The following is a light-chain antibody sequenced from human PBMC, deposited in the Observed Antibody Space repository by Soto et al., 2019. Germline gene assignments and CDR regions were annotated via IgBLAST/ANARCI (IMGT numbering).Light chain of an antibody. CDR2: INSDGSH. CDR3: QTWGTGIHVV. Sequence: QPVLTQSPSASASLGASVKLTCTLSSGHSTYAIAWHQQQPEKGPRYLMKINSDGSHSKGDGIPDRFSGSSSGADRYLTISSLQSEDEADYYCQTWGTGIHVVFGGGTKLTVL. J-gene: IGLJ2*01. CDR1: SGHSTYA. V-gene: IGLV4-69*02.